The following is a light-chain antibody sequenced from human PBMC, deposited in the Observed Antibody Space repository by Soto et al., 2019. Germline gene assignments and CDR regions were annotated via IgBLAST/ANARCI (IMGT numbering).Light chain of an antibody. CDR1: QGIGSE. CDR3: QQANTFPLT. J-gene: IGKJ5*01. CDR2: DAS. Sequence: DIQMTQSPSSVSASVGDGVTITCRASQGIGSELVWYQQKPGKAPNLLIYDASTLQSGVPSRFSGSGSGTDFTLTISSLQPEDFVTYYCQQANTFPLTFGQGTRLDIE. V-gene: IGKV1-12*01.